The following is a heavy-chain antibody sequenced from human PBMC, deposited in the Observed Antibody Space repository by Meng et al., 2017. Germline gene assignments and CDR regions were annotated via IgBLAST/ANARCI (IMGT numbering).Heavy chain of an antibody. CDR2: IYTSEST. CDR1: GGSISSGSYF. J-gene: IGHJ6*02. CDR3: ARTGSCTSNSCYDYFYGLDV. Sequence: SETLSLTCTVSGGSISSGSYFWSWIRQPAGKGLEWIGRIYTSESTNYNPSLKSRLTISVDTSKNQFSLRLSSVTAADTAVYYCARTGSCTSNSCYDYFYGLDVWGQGTTVTVSS. V-gene: IGHV4-61*02. D-gene: IGHD2-2*01.